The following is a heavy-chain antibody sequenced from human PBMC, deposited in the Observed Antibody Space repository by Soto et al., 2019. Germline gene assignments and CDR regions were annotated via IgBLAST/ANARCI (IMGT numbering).Heavy chain of an antibody. CDR2: IYYSGST. CDR1: GGSISSGGYY. Sequence: QVQLQESGPGLVKPSQTLSLTCTVSGGSISSGGYYWSWIRQHPGKGLEWIGYIYYSGSTYYNPFLKSRVTISVDTAKNQFSLKLSSVTAADTAVYYCARGRITMVRGVIKRSSSGFDPWGQGTLVTVSS. J-gene: IGHJ5*02. CDR3: ARGRITMVRGVIKRSSSGFDP. D-gene: IGHD3-10*01. V-gene: IGHV4-31*03.